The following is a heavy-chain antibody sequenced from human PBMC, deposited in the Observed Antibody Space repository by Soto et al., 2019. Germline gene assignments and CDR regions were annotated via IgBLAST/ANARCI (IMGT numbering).Heavy chain of an antibody. CDR3: ARSAYYDILTGPLDY. CDR1: GFTFSDYY. D-gene: IGHD3-9*01. Sequence: GGSLRLSCAASGFTFSDYYMSWIRQAPGKGLEWVSYISSSSSYTNYADSVKGRFTISRDNAKNSLYLQMNSLRAEDTAVYYCARSAYYDILTGPLDYWGQGTLVTVSS. J-gene: IGHJ4*02. V-gene: IGHV3-11*06. CDR2: ISSSSSYT.